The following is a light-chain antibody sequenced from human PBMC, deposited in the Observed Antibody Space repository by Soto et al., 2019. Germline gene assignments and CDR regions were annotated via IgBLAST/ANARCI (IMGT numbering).Light chain of an antibody. Sequence: IVLTQTPGPLSLSPGERATLSCRASQTVTSNYLAWYQQKPGQAPRLLIFVASNRATDIPDRFSGSGSGTDFTLTISRLEPEDFAVYYCQQYASSPITFGQGTRLEIK. J-gene: IGKJ5*01. CDR3: QQYASSPIT. CDR1: QTVTSNY. CDR2: VAS. V-gene: IGKV3-20*01.